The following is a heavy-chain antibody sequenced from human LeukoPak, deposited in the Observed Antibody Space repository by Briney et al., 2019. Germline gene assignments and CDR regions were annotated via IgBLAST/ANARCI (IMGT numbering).Heavy chain of an antibody. J-gene: IGHJ4*02. D-gene: IGHD2-15*01. CDR2: MNPNSGNT. Sequence: ASVKVSCKASGYTFTSYAMNWVRQAAGQGREWLGWMNPNSGNTGYAQKFQGRVTMTRDTSISTAYMELSSLRSEDTAIYYCAKVGAYCSGFTCPYYFDSWGQGTLVTVSS. CDR3: AKVGAYCSGFTCPYYFDS. V-gene: IGHV1-8*02. CDR1: GYTFTSYA.